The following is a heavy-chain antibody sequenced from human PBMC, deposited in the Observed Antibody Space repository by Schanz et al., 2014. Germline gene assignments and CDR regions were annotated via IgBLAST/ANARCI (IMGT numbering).Heavy chain of an antibody. Sequence: EVQLVEYGGGLVQPGGSLRLSCAASGFTFNNNAMGWVRQAPGKGLEWVSALSAGADRIYYANSVKGRFTVTRDNSKNSLYLQMNSLAAEDTAVYFCAKDTRMTAAGTGVFFDYWGQGTLVTVSS. J-gene: IGHJ4*02. D-gene: IGHD6-13*01. CDR1: GFTFNNNA. V-gene: IGHV3-23*04. CDR2: LSAGADRI. CDR3: AKDTRMTAAGTGVFFDY.